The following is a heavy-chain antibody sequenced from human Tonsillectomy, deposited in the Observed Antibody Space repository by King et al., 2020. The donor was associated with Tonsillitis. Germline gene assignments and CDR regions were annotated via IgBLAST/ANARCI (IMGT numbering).Heavy chain of an antibody. CDR1: GGTFSSYA. Sequence: QLVQSGAEVKKPGSSVKVSCKASGGTFSSYAISWVRQAPGQGLEWMRGIIPIFDTRNYAQKFRDRVTISADESTSTVYMEMSSLKSEDAAVYYCARGGMDRNWFDPWGQGTLVTVS. D-gene: IGHD2-2*03. CDR2: IIPIFDTR. J-gene: IGHJ5*02. V-gene: IGHV1-69*12. CDR3: ARGGMDRNWFDP.